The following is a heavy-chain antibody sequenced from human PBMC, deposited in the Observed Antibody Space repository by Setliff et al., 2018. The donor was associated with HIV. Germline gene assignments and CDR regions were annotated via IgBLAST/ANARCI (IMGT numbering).Heavy chain of an antibody. V-gene: IGHV4-59*08. D-gene: IGHD6-19*01. Sequence: SETLSLTCTVSGGSISSYYWSWIRQPPGKGLEWIGYIYYSGSTYYKPSLKSRVTISVDTSKNQFSLKLSSVTAADTAVYHCARRNSGWYDAFDIWGQGTMVTVSS. CDR1: GGSISSYY. J-gene: IGHJ3*02. CDR3: ARRNSGWYDAFDI. CDR2: IYYSGST.